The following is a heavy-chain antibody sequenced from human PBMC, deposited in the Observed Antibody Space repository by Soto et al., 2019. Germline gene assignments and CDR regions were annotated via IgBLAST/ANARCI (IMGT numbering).Heavy chain of an antibody. D-gene: IGHD2-21*01. J-gene: IGHJ4*02. CDR2: IYYTGKT. CDR3: VRKHNRAGYFDP. CDR1: GGTIGDYY. Sequence: PSETLSLTCSISGGTIGDYYWSWIRQPPGKGLEWLAYIYYTGKTDQNPSLERRVSISLGTSKNKFSLNLRSVTAADTAVYYCVRKHNRAGYFDPWGPGMLVTVSS. V-gene: IGHV4-59*01.